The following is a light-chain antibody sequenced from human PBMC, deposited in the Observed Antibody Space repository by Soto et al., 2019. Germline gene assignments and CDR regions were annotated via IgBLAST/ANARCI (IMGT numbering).Light chain of an antibody. V-gene: IGLV1-40*01. CDR2: ANT. CDR1: SSNLGAGFD. J-gene: IGLJ1*01. Sequence: QSVLTQPPSVSGAPGQRVTIPCTGSSSNLGAGFDVHWYQQIPGTVPKLLIYANTLRPSGVPDRFSASKSGTSASLTITGVQAEDEGDYYCCSYAGSSNVFGTGTKVTVL. CDR3: CSYAGSSNV.